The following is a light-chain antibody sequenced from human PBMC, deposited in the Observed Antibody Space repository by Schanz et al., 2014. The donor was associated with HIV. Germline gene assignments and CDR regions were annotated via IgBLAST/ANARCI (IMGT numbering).Light chain of an antibody. Sequence: QSALTQPASVSGSPGQSISISCAGTSSDVGGDNFVSWYQQHPGRAPKLVVYGVFDRPPGVSSRFSGSKSGNTASLTISGLQADDEADYYCNSFTTSNTCVFGGGTKLTVL. CDR2: GVF. V-gene: IGLV2-14*03. J-gene: IGLJ3*02. CDR1: SSDVGGDNF. CDR3: NSFTTSNTCV.